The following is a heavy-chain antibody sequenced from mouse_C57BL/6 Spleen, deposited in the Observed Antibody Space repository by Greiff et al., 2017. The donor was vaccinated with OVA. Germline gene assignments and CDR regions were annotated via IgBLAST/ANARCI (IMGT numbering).Heavy chain of an antibody. CDR2: ISSGGSYT. D-gene: IGHD1-1*01. V-gene: IGHV5-6*01. CDR1: GFTFSSYG. J-gene: IGHJ4*01. CDR3: ARHNYGSRDDYAMDY. Sequence: DVQLVESGGDLVKPGGSLKLSCAASGFTFSSYGMSWVRQTPDKRLEWVATISSGGSYTYYPDSVKGRFTISRDNAKNTLYLQMSSLKTEDTAMYYCARHNYGSRDDYAMDYWGQGTSVTVSS.